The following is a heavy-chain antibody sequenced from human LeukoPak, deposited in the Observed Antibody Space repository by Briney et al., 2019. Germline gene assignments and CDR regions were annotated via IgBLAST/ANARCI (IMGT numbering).Heavy chain of an antibody. J-gene: IGHJ4*02. Sequence: GGSLRLSCAASGFTFSSYSMNWVRQAPGKGLEWVSYISSSSSTIFYADSVKGRFTISRDNAKSSLYLQMNSLRPEDTAVYYCARRFSSTSCYSDYWGQGTQVTVSS. D-gene: IGHD2-2*01. CDR1: GFTFSSYS. CDR3: ARRFSSTSCYSDY. V-gene: IGHV3-48*04. CDR2: ISSSSSTI.